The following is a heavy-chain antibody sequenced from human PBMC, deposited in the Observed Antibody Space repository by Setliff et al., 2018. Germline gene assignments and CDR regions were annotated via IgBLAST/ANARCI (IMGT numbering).Heavy chain of an antibody. CDR1: GFTFINYW. J-gene: IGHJ4*02. D-gene: IGHD2-21*01. CDR2: IKQDGSEK. V-gene: IGHV3-7*03. Sequence: PGGSLRLSCAASGFTFINYWMSWVRQAPGTGLEWLANIKQDGSEKFYVDSVKGRFTISRDNAKDSLYLQMNNLRAEDTAVYYCVRDSPYCVNGVCRGYWGQGTRVTVSS. CDR3: VRDSPYCVNGVCRGY.